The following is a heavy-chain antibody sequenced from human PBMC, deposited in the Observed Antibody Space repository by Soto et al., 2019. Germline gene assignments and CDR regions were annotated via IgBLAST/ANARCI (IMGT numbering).Heavy chain of an antibody. D-gene: IGHD6-6*01. Sequence: SETLSLTCAVYGGSFSGYYWSWIRQPPGKGLEWIGEINHSGSTNYNPSLKSRVTISVDTSKNQFSLKLSSVTAADTAVYYCAKNVGAIAARPITPYYYYYYMDVWGKGTTVTVSS. CDR3: AKNVGAIAARPITPYYYYYYMDV. CDR2: INHSGST. J-gene: IGHJ6*03. V-gene: IGHV4-34*01. CDR1: GGSFSGYY.